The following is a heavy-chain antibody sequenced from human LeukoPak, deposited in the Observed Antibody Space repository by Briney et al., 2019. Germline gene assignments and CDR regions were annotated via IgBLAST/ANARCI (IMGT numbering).Heavy chain of an antibody. D-gene: IGHD3-10*01. CDR3: AKDIGSYYDY. V-gene: IGHV3-48*01. CDR1: GFTFSSYS. J-gene: IGHJ4*02. CDR2: ISSSSSTI. Sequence: GGSLRLSCGASGFTFSSYSMLWVPQAPGRGLGWVSYISSSSSTIYYAHRVKGRDTSSRDKAKNTLYLEMNSLRAEDTAVYYCAKDIGSYYDYWGQGILVTVSS.